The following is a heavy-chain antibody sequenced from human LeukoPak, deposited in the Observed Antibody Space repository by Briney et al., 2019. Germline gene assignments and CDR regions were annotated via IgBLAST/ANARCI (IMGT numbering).Heavy chain of an antibody. J-gene: IGHJ6*02. CDR3: ARTLRLRTPQHYSYYGMDV. Sequence: ASVKVSCKASGYTFTGYYMHWVRQAPGQGLEWMGWINPNSGGTNYAQKFQGRVTMTRDTSISTAYMELSRLRSDDTAVYYCARTLRLRTPQHYSYYGMDVWGQGTTVTASS. CDR2: INPNSGGT. CDR1: GYTFTGYY. V-gene: IGHV1-2*02. D-gene: IGHD4-17*01.